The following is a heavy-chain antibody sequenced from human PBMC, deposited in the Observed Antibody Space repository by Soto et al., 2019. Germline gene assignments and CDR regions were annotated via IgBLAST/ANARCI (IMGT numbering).Heavy chain of an antibody. CDR3: ARSRYSSGWGGKYYFDY. V-gene: IGHV4-34*01. CDR2: INHSGST. D-gene: IGHD6-19*01. Sequence: QVQLQQWGAGLLKPSETLSLTCAVYGGAFSGYYWSWIRQPPGKGLVWIGEINHSGSTPTDPSLKRRVTISVDTSKTQFSLKLSSGTEAGTAVYYCARSRYSSGWGGKYYFDYWGQGTLVTVSS. CDR1: GGAFSGYY. J-gene: IGHJ4*02.